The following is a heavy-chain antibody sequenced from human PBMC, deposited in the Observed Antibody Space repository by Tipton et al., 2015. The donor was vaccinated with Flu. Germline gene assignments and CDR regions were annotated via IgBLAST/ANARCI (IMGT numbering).Heavy chain of an antibody. CDR2: IYYSGST. CDR1: GGSISSYY. CDR3: ASYPDYSDYPVK. J-gene: IGHJ4*02. D-gene: IGHD4-11*01. V-gene: IGHV4-59*01. Sequence: TLSLTCTVSGGSISSYYWSWIRQPPGKGLEWIGYIYYSGSTNYNPSLKSRVTIPVDTSKNQFSLKLSSVTAADTAVYYCASYPDYSDYPVKWGQGTLVTVSS.